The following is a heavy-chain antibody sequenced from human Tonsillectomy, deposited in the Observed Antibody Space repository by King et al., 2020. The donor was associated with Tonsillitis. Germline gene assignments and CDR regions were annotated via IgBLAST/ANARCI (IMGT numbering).Heavy chain of an antibody. CDR2: IIPIFGTP. CDR1: GGTFNSFA. Sequence: QLVQSGAEVKKPGSSVKVSCKASGGTFNSFAISWLRQAPGQGLEWMGGIIPIFGTPSYAQKFQGRVTITADESTRTAYMKLSSVTAADTAMYYCANQYYYGSGSNEGAFDLWGQGTMVIVSS. J-gene: IGHJ3*01. V-gene: IGHV1-69*01. D-gene: IGHD3-10*01. CDR3: ANQYYYGSGSNEGAFDL.